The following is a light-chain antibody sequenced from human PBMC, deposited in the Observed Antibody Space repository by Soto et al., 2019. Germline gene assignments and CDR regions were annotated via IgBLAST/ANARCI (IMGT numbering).Light chain of an antibody. V-gene: IGLV2-23*02. CDR1: SSDVGSYNL. CDR3: CSYAGSSTPLI. CDR2: EVS. Sequence: QSVLTQPASVSGSPGQSITISCTGTSSDVGSYNLVSWYQQHPGKAPKLMIYEVSKRPSGVSNRFSGSKSGNTASLTISGLLAEDEADYYCCSYAGSSTPLIFGTGTKLTVL. J-gene: IGLJ1*01.